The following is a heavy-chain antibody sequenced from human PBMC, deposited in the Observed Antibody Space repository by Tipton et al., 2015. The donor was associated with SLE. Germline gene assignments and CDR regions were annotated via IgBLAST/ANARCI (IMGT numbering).Heavy chain of an antibody. V-gene: IGHV4-61*01. CDR1: GGSVSSGSYY. CDR3: AREVTTGTRWFDP. Sequence: GLVKPSETLSLTCTVSGGSVSSGSYYWSWIRQPPGKGLEWIGYIYYSGSTNYNPSLKSRVTISVDTSKNQFSLKLRSVTAADTAVYYCAREVTTGTRWFDPWGQGTLVTVSS. D-gene: IGHD2-21*02. CDR2: IYYSGST. J-gene: IGHJ5*02.